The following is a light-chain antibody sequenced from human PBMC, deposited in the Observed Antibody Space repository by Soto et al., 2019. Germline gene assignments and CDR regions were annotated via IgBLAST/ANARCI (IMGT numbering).Light chain of an antibody. Sequence: ALTQPASVSGSPGQSITISCTGTSSDIGGYNFVSWYQQHPDKAPKLMIYDVSDRPSGVSNRFSGSKSGNTASLTISGLQAEDEADYYCSSYTSSSTVVFGGGTKLTVL. CDR2: DVS. J-gene: IGLJ2*01. CDR3: SSYTSSSTVV. CDR1: SSDIGGYNF. V-gene: IGLV2-14*03.